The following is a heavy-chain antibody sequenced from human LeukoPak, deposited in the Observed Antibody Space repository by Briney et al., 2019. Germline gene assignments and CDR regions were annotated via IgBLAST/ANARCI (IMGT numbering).Heavy chain of an antibody. CDR2: IYYSGST. Sequence: SETLSLTCTVSGSSISSYYWSWIRQPPGKGLEWIGYIYYSGSTNYNPSLKSRVTISVDTSKNQFSLKLSSVTAADTAVYYCARETSQKGAHYMDVWGKGTTVTISS. CDR3: ARETSQKGAHYMDV. J-gene: IGHJ6*03. V-gene: IGHV4-59*01. CDR1: GSSISSYY. D-gene: IGHD3-16*01.